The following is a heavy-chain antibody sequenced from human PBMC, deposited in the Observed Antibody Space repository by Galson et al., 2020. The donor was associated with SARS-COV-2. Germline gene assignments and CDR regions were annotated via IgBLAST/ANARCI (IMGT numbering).Heavy chain of an antibody. D-gene: IGHD3-9*01. CDR1: GYSFTSYW. V-gene: IGHV5-10-1*01. Sequence: HGESLKISCKGSGYSFTSYWISWVRQMPGKGLEWMGRIDPSDSYTNYSPSFQGHVTISADKSISTAYLQWSSLKASDTAMYYCARSGGFDWLFSSGCYYMDVWGKGTTVTVSS. CDR2: IDPSDSYT. J-gene: IGHJ6*03. CDR3: ARSGGFDWLFSSGCYYMDV.